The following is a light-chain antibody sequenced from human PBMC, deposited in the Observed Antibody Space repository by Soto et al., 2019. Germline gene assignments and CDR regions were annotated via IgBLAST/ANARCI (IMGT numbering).Light chain of an antibody. CDR3: QQDNNYSRT. CDR2: KAS. J-gene: IGKJ1*01. Sequence: DIQMAQHPSTLSPSLGYRVTRTCRAIQSISSRFAWYQQKPGKATELLSYKASSLESGVTSRFSGSGSGTEFTLTISSLQPDDVATYYCQQDNNYSRTFSQGTKLDI. V-gene: IGKV1-5*03. CDR1: QSISSR.